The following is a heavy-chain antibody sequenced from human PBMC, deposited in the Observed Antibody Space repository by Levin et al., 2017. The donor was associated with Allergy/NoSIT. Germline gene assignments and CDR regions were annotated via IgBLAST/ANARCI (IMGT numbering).Heavy chain of an antibody. CDR1: GGSFSGYY. D-gene: IGHD3-10*01. J-gene: IGHJ4*02. V-gene: IGHV4-34*01. Sequence: SETLSLTCTVYGGSFSGYYWSWIRQPPGKGLEWIGEINHSGSTNYNPSLKSRVTISVDTSKNQFSLKLSSVTAADTAVYYCAREPRGERYAYVDYWGQGTLVTVCS. CDR3: AREPRGERYAYVDY. CDR2: INHSGST.